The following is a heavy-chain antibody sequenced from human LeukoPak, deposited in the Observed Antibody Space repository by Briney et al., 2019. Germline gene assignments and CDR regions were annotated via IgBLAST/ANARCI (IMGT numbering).Heavy chain of an antibody. CDR2: ISGSGGST. J-gene: IGHJ4*02. Sequence: GGSLRLSCAASGFTFSSYAMSWVRQAPGKGLEWVSAISGSGGSTYYADSVKGRFTISRDNSKNTLYLQMNSLRAEDTAVYYCAGRYCSSTSCYGTEYYFDYWGQGTLVTISS. CDR3: AGRYCSSTSCYGTEYYFDY. CDR1: GFTFSSYA. D-gene: IGHD2-2*01. V-gene: IGHV3-23*01.